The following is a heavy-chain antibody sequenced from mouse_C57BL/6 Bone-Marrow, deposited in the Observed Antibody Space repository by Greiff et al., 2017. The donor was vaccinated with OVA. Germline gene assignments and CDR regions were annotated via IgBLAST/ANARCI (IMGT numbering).Heavy chain of an antibody. Sequence: VQLQQSGAELVRPGASVKLSCTASGFNIQDDYMPWVKQRPEQGLEWIGWIDPANGDTEYASKFQGKATITADTSSNTAYLQLSSLTSEDTAVYYCTRITTVVAFDYWGQGTTLTVSS. CDR2: IDPANGDT. J-gene: IGHJ2*01. CDR3: TRITTVVAFDY. D-gene: IGHD1-1*01. V-gene: IGHV14-4*01. CDR1: GFNIQDDY.